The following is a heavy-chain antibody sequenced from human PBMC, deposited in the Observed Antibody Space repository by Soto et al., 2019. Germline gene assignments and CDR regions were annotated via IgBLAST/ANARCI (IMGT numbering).Heavy chain of an antibody. CDR2: IYNSGDRT. J-gene: IGHJ4*02. CDR3: AKDEWAV. D-gene: IGHD2-8*01. Sequence: EEQLLESGGDLVQPGGSLRLSCAASGFTFSGYVMSWVRQAPGKGLEWVSAIYNSGDRTYYADSVKGRFTISRDNSKNTLYLQMNSLRAEDTAVYYCAKDEWAVCGQGTLVTVSS. CDR1: GFTFSGYV. V-gene: IGHV3-23*01.